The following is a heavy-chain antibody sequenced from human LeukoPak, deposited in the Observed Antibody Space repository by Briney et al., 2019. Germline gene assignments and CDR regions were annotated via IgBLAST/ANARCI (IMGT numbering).Heavy chain of an antibody. CDR3: ARDLMRLSTFGMDV. D-gene: IGHD2/OR15-2a*01. Sequence: GGSRRLSCAASGFTVSSNYMSWVRQAPGKGLEWVSVIYSGGSTYYADSVKDRFTISRDNSKNTLYLQMNSLRAEDTAVYYCARDLMRLSTFGMDVWGQGTTVTVSS. J-gene: IGHJ6*02. CDR1: GFTVSSNY. CDR2: IYSGGST. V-gene: IGHV3-66*01.